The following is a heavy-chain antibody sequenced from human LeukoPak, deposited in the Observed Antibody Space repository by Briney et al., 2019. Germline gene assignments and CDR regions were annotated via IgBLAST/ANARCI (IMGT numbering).Heavy chain of an antibody. Sequence: GESLKISCKGSGYSFTSYWIGWVRQMPGKGLEWMGIIYPGDSDTRYSPSFQGQVTISADKSISTAYLQWSSLKASDTAMYYCARHEIEARYGYYYYYGMDVWGQGTTVTVSS. D-gene: IGHD5-18*01. CDR2: IYPGDSDT. CDR1: GYSFTSYW. V-gene: IGHV5-51*01. J-gene: IGHJ6*02. CDR3: ARHEIEARYGYYYYYGMDV.